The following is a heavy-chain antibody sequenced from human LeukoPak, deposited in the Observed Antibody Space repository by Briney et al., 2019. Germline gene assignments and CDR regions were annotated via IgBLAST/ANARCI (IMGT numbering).Heavy chain of an antibody. J-gene: IGHJ4*02. CDR2: IYYSGNT. V-gene: IGHV4-39*01. Sequence: SETLSLTCTVSGGSISSSSFYWGWIRQPPGKGLEWIGSIYYSGNTYYNPSLKSRVSISVDTSENQFSLKLSSVTAADTAVYYCARHPGRLFDYWGQGTLVTVSS. CDR1: GGSISSSSFY. CDR3: ARHPGRLFDY.